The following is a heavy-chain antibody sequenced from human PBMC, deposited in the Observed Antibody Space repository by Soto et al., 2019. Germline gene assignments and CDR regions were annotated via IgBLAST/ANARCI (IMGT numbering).Heavy chain of an antibody. D-gene: IGHD3-3*01. CDR2: ISSSSSYI. J-gene: IGHJ4*02. V-gene: IGHV3-21*01. Sequence: GGSLRLSCAASGFTFSSYSMNWVRQAPGKGLEWVSSISSSSSYIYYADSVKGRFTISRDNAKNSLYLQMNSLRAEDTAVYYCARDRYDFWSGYPFDYWGQGTLVTVSS. CDR3: ARDRYDFWSGYPFDY. CDR1: GFTFSSYS.